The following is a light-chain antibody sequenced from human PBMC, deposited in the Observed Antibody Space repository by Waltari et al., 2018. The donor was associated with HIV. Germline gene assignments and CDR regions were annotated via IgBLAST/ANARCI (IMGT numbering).Light chain of an antibody. CDR2: AAS. CDR3: QQSYSTPPYT. CDR1: QSISSY. J-gene: IGKJ2*01. V-gene: IGKV1-39*01. Sequence: DIQMTQSPSSLSASVGDRVTITCRASQSISSYLNWYQQKPGKAPKLLIYAASSLQSGVPSGFSGSGSATDFTLTISSLQPEDFATYYCQQSYSTPPYTFGQGTKLEIK.